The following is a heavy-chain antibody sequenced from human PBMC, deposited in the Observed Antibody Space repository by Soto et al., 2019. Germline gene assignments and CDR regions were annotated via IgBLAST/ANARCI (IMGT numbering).Heavy chain of an antibody. CDR2: IYYSGSN. J-gene: IGHJ4*02. CDR3: SRDGYYDSSGYAPFDY. CDR1: GRSISRGDYY. Sequence: SATLSLTCPVSGRSISRGDYYWSWLRQHHGKGLAWVGHIYYSGSNYYNPSLKRRVTISVDTSKNQFSLKLSSVTAADTSVYYCSRDGYYDSSGYAPFDYWGQGTLVTVAS. D-gene: IGHD3-22*01. V-gene: IGHV4-30-4*01.